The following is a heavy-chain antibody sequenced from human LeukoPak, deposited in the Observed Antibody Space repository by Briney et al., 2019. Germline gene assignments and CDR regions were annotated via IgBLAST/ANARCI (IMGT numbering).Heavy chain of an antibody. Sequence: ASVKVSCKASGGTFSSYAISWVRQAPGQGLEWMGGIIPIFGTANYAQKFQGRATITTDESTSTAYMELSSLRSEDTAVYYCARDYGGNFDYWGQGTLVTVSS. CDR3: ARDYGGNFDY. V-gene: IGHV1-69*05. D-gene: IGHD4-23*01. CDR2: IIPIFGTA. CDR1: GGTFSSYA. J-gene: IGHJ4*02.